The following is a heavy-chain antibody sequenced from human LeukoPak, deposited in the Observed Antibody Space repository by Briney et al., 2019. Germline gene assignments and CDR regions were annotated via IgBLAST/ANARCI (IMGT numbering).Heavy chain of an antibody. D-gene: IGHD1-26*01. CDR3: AARFIGYYFDY. CDR1: GFTFSSYA. V-gene: IGHV3-23*01. CDR2: ISGSGGST. J-gene: IGHJ4*02. Sequence: GGSLRLSCAASGFTFSSYAMSWVRQAPGKGLEWVSAISGSGGSTYYADSVKGRFTISRDNSKDTLYLQMNSLRAEDTAVYYCAARFIGYYFDYWGQGTLVTVSS.